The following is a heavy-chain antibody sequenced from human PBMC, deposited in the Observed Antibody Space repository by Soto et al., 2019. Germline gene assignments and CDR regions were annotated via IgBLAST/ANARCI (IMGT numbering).Heavy chain of an antibody. CDR1: GGTFSSYA. CDR3: ARSQGSSTSLELYYYYYYGMDV. D-gene: IGHD2-2*01. Sequence: QVQLVQSGAEVKKPGSSVKVSCKASGGTFSSYAISWVRQAPGQGLEWMGGIIPISDTTNYAQKFQGRVTITADESTNTAYMELSSLRSEDTAVYYCARSQGSSTSLELYYYYYYGMDVWGQGTTVTVSS. J-gene: IGHJ6*02. V-gene: IGHV1-69*01. CDR2: IIPISDTT.